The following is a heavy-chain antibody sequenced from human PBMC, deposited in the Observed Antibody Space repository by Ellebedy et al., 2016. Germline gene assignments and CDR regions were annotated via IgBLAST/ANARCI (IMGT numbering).Heavy chain of an antibody. D-gene: IGHD5-18*01. CDR2: IYYSGST. J-gene: IGHJ6*02. V-gene: IGHV4-31*03. CDR1: GGSISSGGYY. Sequence: LRLSCTVSGGSISSGGYYWSWIRQHPGKGLEWIGYIYYSGSTYYNPSLKSRVTISVDTSKNQFSLKLSSVTAADTAVYYCASGKRGYSYDGMDVWGQGATVTVSS. CDR3: ASGKRGYSYDGMDV.